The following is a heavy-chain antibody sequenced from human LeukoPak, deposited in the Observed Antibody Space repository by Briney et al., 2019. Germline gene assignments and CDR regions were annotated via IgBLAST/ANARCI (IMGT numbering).Heavy chain of an antibody. CDR3: ASTPDWNYLPGY. D-gene: IGHD1-7*01. Sequence: GGSLRLSCAASGFTFSSYSMNWVRQAPGKGLEWVSSISSSSSYIYYADSVKGRFTISRDNAKNSLYLQMNSLRADDTAVYYCASTPDWNYLPGYWGQGTLVTVSS. V-gene: IGHV3-21*01. CDR2: ISSSSSYI. J-gene: IGHJ4*02. CDR1: GFTFSSYS.